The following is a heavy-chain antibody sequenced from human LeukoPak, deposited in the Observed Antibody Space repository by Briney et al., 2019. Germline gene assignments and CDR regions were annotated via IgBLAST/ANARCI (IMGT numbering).Heavy chain of an antibody. CDR3: ARAYGDYVEYFQH. J-gene: IGHJ1*01. V-gene: IGHV4-30-4*01. D-gene: IGHD4-17*01. CDR2: IYYSGST. Sequence: SETLSLTCTVSGGSISSGDYYWSWIRQPPGKGLEWIGYIYYSGSTYYNPSLKGRVTISVDTSKNQFSLKLSSVTAADTAVYYCARAYGDYVEYFQHWGQGTLVTVSS. CDR1: GGSISSGDYY.